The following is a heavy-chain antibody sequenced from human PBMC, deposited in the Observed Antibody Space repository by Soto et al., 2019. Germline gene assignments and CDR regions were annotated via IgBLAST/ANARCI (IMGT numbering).Heavy chain of an antibody. CDR3: AREGQGGRCLEWLPKLNYYYGMDV. J-gene: IGHJ6*02. CDR2: ISAYNGNT. D-gene: IGHD3-3*01. CDR1: GYTFTSYG. Sequence: GASVKVSCKASGYTFTSYGISWVRQAPGQGLEWMGWISAYNGNTNYAQKLQGRVTMTTDTSTSTAYMELRSLRSDDTAVYYCAREGQGGRCLEWLPKLNYYYGMDVWGQGTTVTVSS. V-gene: IGHV1-18*01.